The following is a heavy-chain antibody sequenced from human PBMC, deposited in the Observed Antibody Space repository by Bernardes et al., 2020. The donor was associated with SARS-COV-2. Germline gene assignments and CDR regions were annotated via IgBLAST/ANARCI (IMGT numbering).Heavy chain of an antibody. D-gene: IGHD2-15*01. CDR3: ARDQVVVVAATQFNQSFYYYYYGMDV. V-gene: IGHV1-18*01. CDR1: GYTFTSYG. CDR2: ISAYNGNT. J-gene: IGHJ6*02. Sequence: ASVKVSCKASGYTFTSYGISWVRQAPGQGLEWMGWISAYNGNTNYAQKLQGRVTMTTDTSTSTAYMELRSLRSDDTAVYYCARDQVVVVAATQFNQSFYYYYYGMDVWGQGTTVTVSS.